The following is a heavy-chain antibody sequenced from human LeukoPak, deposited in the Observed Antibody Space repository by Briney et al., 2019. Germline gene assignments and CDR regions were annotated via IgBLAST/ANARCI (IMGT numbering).Heavy chain of an antibody. CDR1: GYSISSGYY. Sequence: SETLSLTCAVSGYSISSGYYWGWIRQPPGKGLEWIGYIYYSGNTHYNPSLESRITISVDTSKNQFSLKLSSVTATDTAVYYCARDLPRSGRDAFDIWGQGTMVTVSS. CDR2: IYYSGNT. J-gene: IGHJ3*02. V-gene: IGHV4-61*01. D-gene: IGHD3-10*01. CDR3: ARDLPRSGRDAFDI.